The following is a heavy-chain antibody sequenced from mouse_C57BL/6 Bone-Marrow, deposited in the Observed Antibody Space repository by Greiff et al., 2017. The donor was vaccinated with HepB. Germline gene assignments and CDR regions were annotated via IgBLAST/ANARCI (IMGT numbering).Heavy chain of an antibody. V-gene: IGHV1-82*01. CDR1: GYAFSSSW. Sequence: QVQLQQSGPELVKPGASVKISCKASGYAFSSSWMNWVKQRPGKGLEWIGRIYPGDGDTNYNGKFKGKATLTADKSSSTAYMQLSSLTSEDSAVYFCDSSGPSWFAYWGQGTLVTVSA. CDR2: IYPGDGDT. D-gene: IGHD3-2*02. CDR3: DSSGPSWFAY. J-gene: IGHJ3*01.